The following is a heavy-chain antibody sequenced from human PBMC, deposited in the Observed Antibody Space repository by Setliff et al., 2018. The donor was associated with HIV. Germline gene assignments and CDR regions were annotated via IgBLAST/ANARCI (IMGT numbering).Heavy chain of an antibody. J-gene: IGHJ6*04. V-gene: IGHV1-69*13. CDR2: IIPMFGTA. Sequence: SVKVSCKASGDTFRSRAFNWVRQAPGQGPEWMGGIIPMFGTANYAQKFQGRVTITADESTSTAYMEMSSLRSEDMAIYYCARSDSGWPHYQYHHMDVWGKGTTVTVSS. CDR1: GDTFRSRA. D-gene: IGHD6-19*01. CDR3: ARSDSGWPHYQYHHMDV.